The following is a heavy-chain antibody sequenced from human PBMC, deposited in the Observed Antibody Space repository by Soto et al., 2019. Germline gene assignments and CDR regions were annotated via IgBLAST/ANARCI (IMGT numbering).Heavy chain of an antibody. V-gene: IGHV1-8*01. Sequence: QVQLVQSGAEVKKPGASVKVSCKASGYTFTSYDINWVRQATGQGLEWMGWMNPNSGNTGYAQKFQGRVTMTRNTSISTAYMELSSLRSEDRAVYYCADNSGYDYYYYGMDVWGQGTTVTVSS. CDR2: MNPNSGNT. D-gene: IGHD5-12*01. CDR3: ADNSGYDYYYYGMDV. J-gene: IGHJ6*02. CDR1: GYTFTSYD.